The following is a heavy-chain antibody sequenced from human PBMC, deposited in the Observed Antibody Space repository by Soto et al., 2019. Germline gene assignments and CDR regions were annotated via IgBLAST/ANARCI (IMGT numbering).Heavy chain of an antibody. CDR1: GYTFTSYD. D-gene: IGHD2-2*01. Sequence: ASVKVSCKASGYTFTSYDINWVRHATGQGLEWMGWMNPNSGNTGYAQKFQGRVTMTRNTSISTAYMELSSLRSEDTAVYYCARAARVVPAATSPRGYYYMDVWGKGTTVTVSS. CDR2: MNPNSGNT. V-gene: IGHV1-8*01. J-gene: IGHJ6*03. CDR3: ARAARVVPAATSPRGYYYMDV.